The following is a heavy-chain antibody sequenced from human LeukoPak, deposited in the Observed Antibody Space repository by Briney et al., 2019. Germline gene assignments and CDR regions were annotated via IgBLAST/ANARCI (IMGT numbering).Heavy chain of an antibody. CDR3: ARARWGPDPYFDY. CDR1: GGSINSYY. J-gene: IGHJ4*02. V-gene: IGHV4-59*01. Sequence: SETLSLTCTVSGGSINSYYWSWLRQPPGKGLEWIGYIYYSGSTNYHPSLKSRVTISVDTSKNQFSLKLSSVTAADTAVYYCARARWGPDPYFDYWGQGTLVTVSS. CDR2: IYYSGST. D-gene: IGHD2-21*02.